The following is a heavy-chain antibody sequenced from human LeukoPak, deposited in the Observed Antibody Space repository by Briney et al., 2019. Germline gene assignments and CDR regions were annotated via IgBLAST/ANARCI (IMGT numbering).Heavy chain of an antibody. CDR1: GGSISGSSYY. CDR3: ARDLRITMVRGVYYFDY. Sequence: SETLSLTCTVSGGSISGSSYYWGWIRQPPGKGLERIGSIYYSGSTYYNPSLKSRVTISVDTSKNQFSLKLSSVTAADTAVYYCARDLRITMVRGVYYFDYWGQGTLVTVSS. V-gene: IGHV4-39*07. CDR2: IYYSGST. J-gene: IGHJ4*02. D-gene: IGHD3-10*01.